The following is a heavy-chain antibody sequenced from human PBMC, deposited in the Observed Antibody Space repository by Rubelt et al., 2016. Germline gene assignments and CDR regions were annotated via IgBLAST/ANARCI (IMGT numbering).Heavy chain of an antibody. CDR2: IYWDDDK. Sequence: QITLKESGPTLVKPTQTLTLTCTFSGFSLSTSGVGVGWIRQPPGKALEWLALIYWDDDKRYSPSLKSRLTSTKDTSKNQVVLTMTNMDPVDTATYYCAHINSSSYYFTYYYMDVWGKGTTVTVSS. CDR3: AHINSSSYYFTYYYMDV. J-gene: IGHJ6*03. CDR1: GFSLSTSGVG. V-gene: IGHV2-5*02. D-gene: IGHD3-22*01.